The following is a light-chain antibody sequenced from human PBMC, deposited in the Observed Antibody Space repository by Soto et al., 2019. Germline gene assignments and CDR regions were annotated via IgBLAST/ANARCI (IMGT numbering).Light chain of an antibody. V-gene: IGKV1-5*03. Sequence: DIQMTQSRSTLSASVGDRVTITCRASQSISTLLAWFQQKPGKAPEILIYKASSLESGVPSRFSGSGSGTEFTLTISSLQPDDSATYYCLQYYDYRTFGQGTKVDIK. CDR3: LQYYDYRT. CDR2: KAS. CDR1: QSISTL. J-gene: IGKJ1*01.